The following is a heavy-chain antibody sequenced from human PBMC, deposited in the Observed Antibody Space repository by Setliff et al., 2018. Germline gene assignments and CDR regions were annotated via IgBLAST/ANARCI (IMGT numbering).Heavy chain of an antibody. V-gene: IGHV1-46*03. CDR3: ARDRYYNSWSGTSITAPHDAFDI. D-gene: IGHD3-3*01. CDR2: INPSGGLT. CDR1: GYTLTNYY. J-gene: IGHJ3*02. Sequence: ASVKVSCKASGYTLTNYYMHWVRQAPEQGLEWMGIINPSGGLTRYAQKFQGRVTMTRDTSTSTVYMEVSSLRSEDTAVYYCARDRYYNSWSGTSITAPHDAFDIWGQGTMVTVSS.